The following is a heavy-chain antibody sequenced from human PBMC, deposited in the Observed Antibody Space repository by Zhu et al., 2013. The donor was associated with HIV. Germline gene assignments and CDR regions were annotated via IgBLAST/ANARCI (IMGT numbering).Heavy chain of an antibody. V-gene: IGHV1-69*01. J-gene: IGHJ5*02. D-gene: IGHD2-15*01. CDR2: IIPIFGTA. Sequence: QVQLVQSGAEVKKPGSSVKVSCKASGGTFSSYAISWVRQAPGQGLEWMGGIIPIFGTANYAQKFQGRVTITADESTSTAYMELSSLRSEDTAVYYCARESGREYCSGGSCFGGAPWGQGTLVTVSS. CDR1: GGTFSSYA. CDR3: ARESGREYCSGGSCFGGAP.